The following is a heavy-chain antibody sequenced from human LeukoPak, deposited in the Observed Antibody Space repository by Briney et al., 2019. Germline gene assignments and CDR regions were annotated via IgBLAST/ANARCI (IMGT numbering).Heavy chain of an antibody. V-gene: IGHV1-69*05. Sequence: SVKVSCKASGGTFSSYAISWVRQAPGQGLEWMGGIIPNFGTANYAQKFQGRVTITTDESTSTAYMELSSLRSEDTAVYYCARHGYCSSTSCYSRGYGYYYYYMDVWGKGTTVTVSS. J-gene: IGHJ6*03. D-gene: IGHD2-2*03. CDR2: IIPNFGTA. CDR1: GGTFSSYA. CDR3: ARHGYCSSTSCYSRGYGYYYYYMDV.